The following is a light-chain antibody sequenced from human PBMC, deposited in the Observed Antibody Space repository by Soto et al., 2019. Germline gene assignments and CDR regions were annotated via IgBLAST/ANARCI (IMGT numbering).Light chain of an antibody. CDR2: GAS. J-gene: IGKJ1*01. CDR1: QSVSNNY. CDR3: EASCRAPWR. Sequence: MVLTQSAGTLSLSTGERATLSCWASQSVSNNYLAWYQQKTGQAPRLLIYGASNRATGFPDRYSVRGCAADSTLTLSRLYTQECAVYNCEASCRAPWRYGEGTKVDIK. V-gene: IGKV3-20*01.